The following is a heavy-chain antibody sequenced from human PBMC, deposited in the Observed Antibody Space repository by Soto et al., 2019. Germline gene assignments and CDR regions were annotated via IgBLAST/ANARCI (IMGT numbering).Heavy chain of an antibody. V-gene: IGHV4-34*01. CDR3: ARGRRGYSYGYVNDY. J-gene: IGHJ4*02. CDR1: GGSFSGYY. Sequence: SETLSLTCAVYGGSFSGYYWSWIRQPPGKGLEWIGEINHSGSTNYNPSLKSRVTISVDTSKNQFSLKLSSVTAADTAVYYCARGRRGYSYGYVNDYWGQGTLVTVSS. D-gene: IGHD5-18*01. CDR2: INHSGST.